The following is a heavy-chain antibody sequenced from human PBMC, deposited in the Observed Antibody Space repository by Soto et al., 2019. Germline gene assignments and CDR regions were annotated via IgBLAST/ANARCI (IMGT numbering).Heavy chain of an antibody. CDR3: AIGGGYVPNFDY. CDR1: GGSISSYY. J-gene: IGHJ4*02. CDR2: IYYSGST. V-gene: IGHV4-59*01. Sequence: SETLSLTCTVSGGSISSYYWSWIRQPPGKGLEWIGYIYYSGSTNYNPSLKSRVTISVDTSKNQFSLKLSSVTAADTAVYYCAIGGGYVPNFDYWGQGTLVTVSS. D-gene: IGHD3-10*01.